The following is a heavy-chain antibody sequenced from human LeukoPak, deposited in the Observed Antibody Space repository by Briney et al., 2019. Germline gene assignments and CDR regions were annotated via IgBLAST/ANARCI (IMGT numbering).Heavy chain of an antibody. D-gene: IGHD6-13*01. CDR2: IYYSGT. Sequence: SETLSLTCTVSGGSISSGGYSWSWIRQHPGKGLEWIGYIYYSGTDYNPSLKSRVSISVDTSKNQFSLKLSSVTAADTAVYYCARADSSSWTVDYWGQGTLVTVSS. CDR3: ARADSSSWTVDY. CDR1: GGSISSGGYS. V-gene: IGHV4-31*03. J-gene: IGHJ4*02.